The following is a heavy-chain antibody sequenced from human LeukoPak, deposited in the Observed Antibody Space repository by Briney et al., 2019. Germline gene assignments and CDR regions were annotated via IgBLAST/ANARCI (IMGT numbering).Heavy chain of an antibody. J-gene: IGHJ3*02. CDR2: ISWNSGSI. D-gene: IGHD3-9*01. CDR3: ASTYYDILTGHSTGAFDI. V-gene: IGHV3-9*01. CDR1: GFTFDDYA. Sequence: DRSLRLSCAASGFTFDDYAMHWVRQAPGKGLEWVSGISWNSGSIGYADSVKGRFTISRDNAKNSLYLQMNSLRAEDTALYYCASTYYDILTGHSTGAFDIWGQGTMVTVSS.